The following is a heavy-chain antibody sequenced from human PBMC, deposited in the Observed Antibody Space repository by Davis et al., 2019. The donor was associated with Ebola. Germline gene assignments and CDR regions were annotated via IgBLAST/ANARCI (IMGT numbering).Heavy chain of an antibody. D-gene: IGHD1-7*01. J-gene: IGHJ5*02. Sequence: SVKVSCKASGGTFSSYAISWVRQAPGQGLEWMGGIIPIFGTANYAQKFQGRVTITADNSTSTAYMELSSLRSEDTAVYYCARYHWNYAVAYNWFDPWGQGTLVTVSS. CDR1: GGTFSSYA. V-gene: IGHV1-69*06. CDR3: ARYHWNYAVAYNWFDP. CDR2: IIPIFGTA.